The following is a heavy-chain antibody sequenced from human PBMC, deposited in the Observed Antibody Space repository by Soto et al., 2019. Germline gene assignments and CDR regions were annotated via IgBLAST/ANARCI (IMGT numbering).Heavy chain of an antibody. D-gene: IGHD5-12*01. CDR1: GYTFTSYG. CDR3: ARVQSGYDFAY. V-gene: IGHV1-18*01. CDR2: ISAYNGNT. Sequence: GASVKVSCKASGYTFTSYGINWVRQAPGQGLEWMGWISAYNGNTHYAQKLQGRVTITTDTSTSTAYKELRSLRTDDTDVYYCARVQSGYDFAYWGQGTLVTVSS. J-gene: IGHJ4*02.